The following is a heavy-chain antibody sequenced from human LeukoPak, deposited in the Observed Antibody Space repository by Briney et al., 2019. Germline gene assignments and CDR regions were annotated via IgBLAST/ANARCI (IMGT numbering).Heavy chain of an antibody. V-gene: IGHV4-39*07. CDR2: IYYSGST. CDR1: GASISSSSYC. Sequence: PSETLSLTCIVSGASISSSSYCWGWIRQPPGKGLEWIGSIYYSGSTYSNPYLKSRVTMSGDASKNQFSLKLSSVTAADTAVYYCARGGRQGGTAQGKGYYYMDVWGKGTTVTISS. D-gene: IGHD5-18*01. J-gene: IGHJ6*03. CDR3: ARGGRQGGTAQGKGYYYMDV.